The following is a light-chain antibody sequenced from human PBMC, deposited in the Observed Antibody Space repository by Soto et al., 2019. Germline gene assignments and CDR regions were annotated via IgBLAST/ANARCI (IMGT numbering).Light chain of an antibody. CDR2: GAS. CDR1: QSISDT. Sequence: EIVMTQSPATLSVSPGGRATLSCRASQSISDTLAWYQQKPGQAPRLLIYGASTMATGFPARFSGSGSGTDFTLTISSLQSEDFAVYYCQQYDTWPWTFGQGTKVEIK. V-gene: IGKV3-15*01. J-gene: IGKJ1*01. CDR3: QQYDTWPWT.